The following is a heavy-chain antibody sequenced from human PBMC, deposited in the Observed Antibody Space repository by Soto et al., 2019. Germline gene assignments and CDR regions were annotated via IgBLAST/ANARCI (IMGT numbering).Heavy chain of an antibody. D-gene: IGHD1-26*01. CDR3: ATICCGSYYLVGWSDY. V-gene: IGHV3-23*01. J-gene: IGHJ4*02. CDR1: GFTFSSYA. Sequence: GGSLRLSCAASGFTFSSYAMSWVRQAPGKGLEWVSAISGSGGSTYYADSVKGRFTISRDNSKNTLYLQMNSLRAEDTAVYYCATICCGSYYLVGWSDYWGQGTLVTVSS. CDR2: ISGSGGST.